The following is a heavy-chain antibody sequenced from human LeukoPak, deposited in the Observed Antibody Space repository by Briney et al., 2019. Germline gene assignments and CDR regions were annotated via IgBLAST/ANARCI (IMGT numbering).Heavy chain of an antibody. Sequence: ASVKVSCKASGYTFTSYDINWVRQATGQGLEWMGWMNPNSGNTGYAQKFQDRVTMTRNTSISTAYMELSSLRSEDAAVYYCARKGGAPSRYYYYGMDVWGQGTTVTVSS. CDR3: ARKGGAPSRYYYYGMDV. J-gene: IGHJ6*02. V-gene: IGHV1-8*01. D-gene: IGHD3-16*01. CDR1: GYTFTSYD. CDR2: MNPNSGNT.